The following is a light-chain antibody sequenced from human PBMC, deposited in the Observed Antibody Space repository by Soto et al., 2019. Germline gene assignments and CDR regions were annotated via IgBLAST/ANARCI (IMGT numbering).Light chain of an antibody. Sequence: EMVLTQSPGTLSVSPGERATLSCRASQTIGSNHLAWYQQKPAQAPSLHIYGTSSRATGIPDRFSGSGSGTDFTLTITRLEPEDSAIYYCQQYVSWTFGQGTKVEIK. CDR3: QQYVSWT. J-gene: IGKJ1*01. CDR2: GTS. CDR1: QTIGSNH. V-gene: IGKV3-20*01.